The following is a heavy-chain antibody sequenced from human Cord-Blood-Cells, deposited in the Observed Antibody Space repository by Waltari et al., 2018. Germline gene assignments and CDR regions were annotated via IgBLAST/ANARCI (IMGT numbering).Heavy chain of an antibody. V-gene: IGHV3-30*02. CDR2: IRYAGSNK. D-gene: IGHD1-26*01. CDR1: GFTFSSYG. CDR3: AKEDGSYYDY. Sequence: QVQLVESGGGVVQPGGSLRLSCAASGFTFSSYGMHWVRQAPGKGLEWGAFIRYAGSNKYYADSVKGRFTISRDNSKNTLYLQMNSLRAEDTAVYYCAKEDGSYYDYWGQGTLVTVSS. J-gene: IGHJ4*02.